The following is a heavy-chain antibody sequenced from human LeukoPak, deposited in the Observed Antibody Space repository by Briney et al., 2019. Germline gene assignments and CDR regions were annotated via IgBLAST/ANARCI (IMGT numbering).Heavy chain of an antibody. J-gene: IGHJ4*02. V-gene: IGHV3-30*18. D-gene: IGHD5-18*01. CDR2: ISYDGSNK. CDR1: GFTFSSYG. Sequence: GRSLRLSCAASGFTFSSYGMHWVRQAPGKGLEWVAVISYDGSNKYYADSVKGRFTISRDNSKNTLYLQMNSLRAEDTAVYYCANWGGYSYGPPFDYWGQGTLVTVSS. CDR3: ANWGGYSYGPPFDY.